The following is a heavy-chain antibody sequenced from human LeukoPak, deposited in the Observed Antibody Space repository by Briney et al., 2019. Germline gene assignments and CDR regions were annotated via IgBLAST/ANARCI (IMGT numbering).Heavy chain of an antibody. Sequence: QTGGSLRLSCAASGFTFSSYSMHWVRQAPGKGLEWVALISYHGSNKYYADSVKGRFTISRDNSKNTLYLQMNSLRAEDTAVYYCAKERHPWAAATLDYWGQGTLVTVSS. V-gene: IGHV3-30*04. CDR1: GFTFSSYS. CDR3: AKERHPWAAATLDY. CDR2: ISYHGSNK. J-gene: IGHJ4*02. D-gene: IGHD2-15*01.